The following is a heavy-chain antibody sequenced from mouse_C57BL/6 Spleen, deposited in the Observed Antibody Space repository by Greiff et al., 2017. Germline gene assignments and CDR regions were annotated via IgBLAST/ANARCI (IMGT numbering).Heavy chain of an antibody. CDR1: GYTFTDYE. CDR2: IDPENGGT. CDR3: SCGGCLLTRDG. Sequence: QVQLQQSGAELVRPGASVTLSCKASGYTFTDYEMHWVKQTPVHGLEWIGAIDPENGGTAYNQKFKGKAILTADKYSSPAYMALRSLTSEDSAVYYCSCGGCLLTRDGWGPGTTVTVSS. J-gene: IGHJ2*01. D-gene: IGHD2-3*01. V-gene: IGHV1-15*01.